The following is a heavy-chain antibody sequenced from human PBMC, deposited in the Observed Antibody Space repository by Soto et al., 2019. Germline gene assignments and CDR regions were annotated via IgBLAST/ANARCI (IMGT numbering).Heavy chain of an antibody. J-gene: IGHJ4*02. Sequence: SETLSLTCTVSGDSVSIGSYFWSWIRQPPGRGLEWIGYISYSGRAKYNPFLNSRVTISLDTSKNQFSLKLTSVSAADTAVYYCAKVGWGGDCWGQGTQVTVSS. CDR2: ISYSGRA. CDR1: GDSVSIGSYF. CDR3: AKVGWGGDC. D-gene: IGHD7-27*01. V-gene: IGHV4-61*01.